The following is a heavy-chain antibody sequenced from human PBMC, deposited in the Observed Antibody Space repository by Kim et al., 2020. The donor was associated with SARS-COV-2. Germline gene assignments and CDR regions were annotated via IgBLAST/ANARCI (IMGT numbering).Heavy chain of an antibody. CDR1: GFTFSSYE. D-gene: IGHD3-3*01. CDR3: ARPMTNFWSGYYSIYYY. Sequence: GGSLRLSCAASGFTFSSYEMNWVRQAPGKGLEWVSYISSGSSSIYYADSVKGRFTISRDNAKNSLYLQMNSLRAEDTAVYYCARPMTNFWSGYYSIYYY. J-gene: IGHJ6*01. V-gene: IGHV3-48*03. CDR2: ISSGSSSI.